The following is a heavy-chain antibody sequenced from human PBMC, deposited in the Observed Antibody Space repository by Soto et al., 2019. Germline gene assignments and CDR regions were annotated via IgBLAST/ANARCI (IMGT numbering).Heavy chain of an antibody. Sequence: QVQLVQSGAEEKKPGASVKVSCKASGYTFTNYATHWVRQAPGQRLEWMGWINAGNGNTQYSQKFQGRVTITRDTSARTAYMALSSLSSEDTAVYYCARVSVYYLPDSWGQGTLVTVSS. D-gene: IGHD1-26*01. CDR2: INAGNGNT. CDR3: ARVSVYYLPDS. J-gene: IGHJ4*02. V-gene: IGHV1-3*05. CDR1: GYTFTNYA.